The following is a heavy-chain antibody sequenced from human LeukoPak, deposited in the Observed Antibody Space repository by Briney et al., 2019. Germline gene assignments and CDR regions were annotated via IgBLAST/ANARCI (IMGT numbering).Heavy chain of an antibody. V-gene: IGHV5-51*01. CDR3: ARRHKYSGSYRFDY. Sequence: GEALQISCKGSGSSFTSYWIGGARQMPGKGVEWRGIIYPGDSDTRYSPSFQGQVTISANKPISTAYLQWSSLKASDTAMYYCARRHKYSGSYRFDYWGQGTLVTVSS. CDR1: GSSFTSYW. J-gene: IGHJ4*02. D-gene: IGHD1-26*01. CDR2: IYPGDSDT.